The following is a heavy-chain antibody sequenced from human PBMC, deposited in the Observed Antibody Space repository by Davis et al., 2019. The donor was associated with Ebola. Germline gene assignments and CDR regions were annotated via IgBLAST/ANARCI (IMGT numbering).Heavy chain of an antibody. D-gene: IGHD6-6*01. V-gene: IGHV4-39*01. CDR1: GGSISSGNHY. CDR3: AISSSLDYYYYYGMDV. J-gene: IGHJ6*02. Sequence: SETLSLTCSVSGGSISSGNHYWAWIRQPPGKGLEWIGSIHYSGSTYYNPSLKSRVTISVDTSKNQFSLKLSSVTAADTAVYYCAISSSLDYYYYYGMDVWGQGTTVTVSS. CDR2: IHYSGST.